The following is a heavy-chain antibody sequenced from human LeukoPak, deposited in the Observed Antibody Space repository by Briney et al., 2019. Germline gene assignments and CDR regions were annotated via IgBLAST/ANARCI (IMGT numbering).Heavy chain of an antibody. Sequence: GGSLRLSCAASGFTLSTYTMNWVRQAPGKGLQWFSYISSSSSTIYYADSVRGRFTISRDNAKNSLYLQMNSLRDEDTAVYYCAREYSSSSGRAFDIWGQGTMVTASS. D-gene: IGHD6-6*01. CDR1: GFTLSTYT. CDR2: ISSSSSTI. CDR3: AREYSSSSGRAFDI. V-gene: IGHV3-48*02. J-gene: IGHJ3*02.